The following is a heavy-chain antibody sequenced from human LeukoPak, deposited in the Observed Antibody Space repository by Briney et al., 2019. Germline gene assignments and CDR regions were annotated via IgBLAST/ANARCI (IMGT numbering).Heavy chain of an antibody. CDR3: ARGRGYCGYGPGYYFDY. V-gene: IGHV3-23*01. D-gene: IGHD5-12*01. CDR1: GFTFSSYA. J-gene: IGHJ4*02. Sequence: GGSLRHSCAASGFTFSSYAMSWVRQAPGKGLEWVSAISGSGGSTYYADSVKGRFTISRDNSKNTLYLQMNSLRAEDTAVYYCARGRGYCGYGPGYYFDYSGQGTLVTVSS. CDR2: ISGSGGST.